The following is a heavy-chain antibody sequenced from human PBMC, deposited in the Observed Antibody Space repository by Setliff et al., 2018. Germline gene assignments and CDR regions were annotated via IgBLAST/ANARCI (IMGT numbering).Heavy chain of an antibody. J-gene: IGHJ5*02. CDR3: ARKVVAGTNNWFDP. D-gene: IGHD6-19*01. Sequence: ASVKVSCKASGYTFTDFGINWVRQAPGQGLEWMGIINVSGGSASYAEKFQGRVTITADESTSTAYMELSSLRPEDTAVYYCARKVVAGTNNWFDPWGQGTLVTVSS. CDR1: GYTFTDFG. V-gene: IGHV1-46*01. CDR2: INVSGGSA.